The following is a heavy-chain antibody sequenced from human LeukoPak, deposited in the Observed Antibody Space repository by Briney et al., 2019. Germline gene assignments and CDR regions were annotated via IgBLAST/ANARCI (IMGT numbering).Heavy chain of an antibody. V-gene: IGHV1-18*01. CDR2: ISANDGKT. D-gene: IGHD1-1*01. CDR3: ARELHVERDDY. Sequence: ASVNVSCKASGFVFTSYGFTWVRQAPGQGLEWMGWISANDGKTHYSEKHQGRVTMSTDTVTSTAYMELRSLRSDDTAVYYCARELHVERDDYWGQGTLVTVSS. J-gene: IGHJ4*02. CDR1: GFVFTSYG.